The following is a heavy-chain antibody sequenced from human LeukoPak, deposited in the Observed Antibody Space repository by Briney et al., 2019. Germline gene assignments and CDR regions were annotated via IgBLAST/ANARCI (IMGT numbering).Heavy chain of an antibody. CDR2: VNPNSGGT. Sequence: ASVKVSCKASGYTFTGYYMHWVRQAPGQGLEWMGWVNPNSGGTNYAQKFQGRVTMTRDTSISTAYMELSRLRSDDTTVYYCGYSSSSPPQFDYWGQGTLVTVSS. CDR3: GYSSSSPPQFDY. CDR1: GYTFTGYY. V-gene: IGHV1-2*02. J-gene: IGHJ4*02. D-gene: IGHD6-6*01.